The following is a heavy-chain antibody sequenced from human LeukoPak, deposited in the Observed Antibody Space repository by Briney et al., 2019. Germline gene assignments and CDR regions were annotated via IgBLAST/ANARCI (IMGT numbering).Heavy chain of an antibody. V-gene: IGHV4-38-2*02. CDR3: ARDSSGWPILS. Sequence: GSLRLSCAASGFTFSDYYMSWIRQPPGKGLEWIGSIYYSGSTYYNPSLKSRVTISVDTSKKQFSLKLSSVTAADTAVYYCARDSSGWPILSWGQGTLVTVSS. CDR1: GFTFSDYY. D-gene: IGHD6-19*01. J-gene: IGHJ5*02. CDR2: IYYSGST.